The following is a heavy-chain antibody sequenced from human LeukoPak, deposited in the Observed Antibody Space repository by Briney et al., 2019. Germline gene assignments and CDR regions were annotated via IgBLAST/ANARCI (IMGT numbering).Heavy chain of an antibody. CDR3: ARVDPPSPFDY. J-gene: IGHJ4*02. CDR1: GFSISSGGYY. CDR2: IYDTGRT. Sequence: SETLSLTCTVSGFSISSGGYYWSWIRQRPGKGLEWIGYIYDTGRTSYNPSLKSRLTTSVDTSKNQFSLKLSSVTAADTAVYYCARVDPPSPFDYWGRGTLVTVSS. V-gene: IGHV4-31*03. D-gene: IGHD3/OR15-3a*01.